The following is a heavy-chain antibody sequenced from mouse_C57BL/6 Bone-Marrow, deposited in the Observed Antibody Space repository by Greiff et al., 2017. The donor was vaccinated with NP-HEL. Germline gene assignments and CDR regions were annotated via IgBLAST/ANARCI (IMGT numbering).Heavy chain of an antibody. D-gene: IGHD1-1*01. CDR1: GFTFSDFY. V-gene: IGHV7-1*01. J-gene: IGHJ3*01. CDR3: ARDAITTVVARAY. Sequence: EVQVVESGGGLVQSGRSLRLSCATSGFTFSDFYMEWVRQAPGKGLEWIAASRNKANDYTTEYSASVKGRFIVSRDTSQSILYLQMNALRAEDTAIYYCARDAITTVVARAYWGQGTLVTVSA. CDR2: SRNKANDYTT.